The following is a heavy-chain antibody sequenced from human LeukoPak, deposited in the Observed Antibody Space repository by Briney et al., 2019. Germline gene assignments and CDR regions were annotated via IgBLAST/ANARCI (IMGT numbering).Heavy chain of an antibody. CDR3: ARDQAEGRAQLTLRRFDY. D-gene: IGHD1-1*01. J-gene: IGHJ4*02. Sequence: ASVKVSCKASGYTFTSYGISWVRQAPGQGLEWMGWISAYNGNTNYAQKLQGRVTMTTDTSTSTAYMELRSLRSDDTAVYYCARDQAEGRAQLTLRRFDYWGQGTLVTVSS. CDR1: GYTFTSYG. V-gene: IGHV1-18*04. CDR2: ISAYNGNT.